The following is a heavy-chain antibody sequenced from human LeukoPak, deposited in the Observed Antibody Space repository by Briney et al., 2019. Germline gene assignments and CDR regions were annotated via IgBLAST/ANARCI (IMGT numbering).Heavy chain of an antibody. D-gene: IGHD1-20*01. V-gene: IGHV3-15*01. J-gene: IGHJ6*03. CDR3: ITGTGDYYYMDV. CDR2: IKSKTDGGTT. Sequence: GGSLRLSCAASGFTFSNAWMSWVRQAPGKGLEWVGRIKSKTDGGTTDYAAPVKGRFTISRDDSKNTLHLQMNSLKTEDTAVYYCITGTGDYYYMDVWGKGTTVTVSS. CDR1: GFTFSNAW.